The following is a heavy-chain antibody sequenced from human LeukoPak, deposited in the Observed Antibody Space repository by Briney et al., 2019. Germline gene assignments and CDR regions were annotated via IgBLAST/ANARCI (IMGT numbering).Heavy chain of an antibody. J-gene: IGHJ6*03. Sequence: ASVKVSCKASGYTFTSYDINWVRQATGQGLEWMGWMNPNSGNTGYAQKFQGRVTMTRNTSISTAYMELSSLRSEDTAMYYCARVATIFAVVSYYYYYMDVWGKGTTVTVSS. CDR3: ARVATIFAVVSYYYYYMDV. CDR1: GYTFTSYD. V-gene: IGHV1-8*01. D-gene: IGHD3-3*01. CDR2: MNPNSGNT.